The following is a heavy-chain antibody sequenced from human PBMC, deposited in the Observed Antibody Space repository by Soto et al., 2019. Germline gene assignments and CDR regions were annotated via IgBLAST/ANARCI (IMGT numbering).Heavy chain of an antibody. CDR1: GFTFDDYA. CDR3: AKDWGYSYGPDCSGGSCRRAGPDY. Sequence: GGSLRLSCAASGFTFDDYAMHWVRQAPGKGLEWVSGISWNSGSIGYADSVKGRFTISRDNAKNSLYLQMNSLRAEDTALYYCAKDWGYSYGPDCSGGSCRRAGPDYWGQGTLVTVSS. CDR2: ISWNSGSI. V-gene: IGHV3-9*01. D-gene: IGHD2-15*01. J-gene: IGHJ4*02.